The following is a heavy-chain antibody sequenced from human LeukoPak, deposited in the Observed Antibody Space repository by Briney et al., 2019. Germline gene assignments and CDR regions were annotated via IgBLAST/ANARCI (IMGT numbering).Heavy chain of an antibody. V-gene: IGHV1-8*01. CDR3: ARSVEQWLVYYWFDP. CDR2: MNPNSGNT. D-gene: IGHD6-19*01. CDR1: GYTFTSYD. J-gene: IGHJ5*02. Sequence: ASVKVSCKASGYTFTSYDINWVRQATGQGLEWMGWMNPNSGNTGYAQKFQGRVTMTRNTSISTAYMELSSLRSEDTAVYYCARSVEQWLVYYWFDPWGQGTLVTVSS.